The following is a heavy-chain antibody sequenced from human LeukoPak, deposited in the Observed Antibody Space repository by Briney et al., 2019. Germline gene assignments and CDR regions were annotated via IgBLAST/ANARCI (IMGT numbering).Heavy chain of an antibody. CDR2: ISSSGSTI. Sequence: GGSLRLSCAASGFTFSDYYMSWIRQAPGKGLEWVSYISSSGSTIYYADSVKGRFTISRDNAKNSLYLHMNSLRAENTAVYYCASPSSGWYGGIDYWGQGTLVTVSS. CDR3: ASPSSGWYGGIDY. J-gene: IGHJ4*02. D-gene: IGHD6-19*01. CDR1: GFTFSDYY. V-gene: IGHV3-11*01.